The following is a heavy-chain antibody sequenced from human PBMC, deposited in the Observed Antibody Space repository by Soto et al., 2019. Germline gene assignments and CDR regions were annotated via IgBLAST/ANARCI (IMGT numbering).Heavy chain of an antibody. D-gene: IGHD2-15*01. Sequence: QITLKESGPTLVKPTQTLTLTCTFSGFSLSTSGVGVGWIRQPPGKALEWLAVIYWDDDKGYSPSLKNRLTITKDTSKNQVVLTMTNMDPADTATYYCAHTVGLVVVTSEDEYFQHWGQGTQVTVSS. CDR3: AHTVGLVVVTSEDEYFQH. J-gene: IGHJ1*01. CDR2: IYWDDDK. CDR1: GFSLSTSGVG. V-gene: IGHV2-5*02.